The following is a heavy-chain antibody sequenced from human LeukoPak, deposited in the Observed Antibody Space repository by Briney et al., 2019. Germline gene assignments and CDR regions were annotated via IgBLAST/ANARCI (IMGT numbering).Heavy chain of an antibody. D-gene: IGHD6-25*01. Sequence: PGGSLRLSCAASGFTFSIYAMSWVRQAPGKGLEWVSGISGSGGSTYYADSVKGRFTISRDNSKNTLFLQMNSLRAEDTAVYYCAKDFLTVTAEWDYWGQGTLVTVSS. V-gene: IGHV3-23*01. J-gene: IGHJ4*02. CDR2: ISGSGGST. CDR1: GFTFSIYA. CDR3: AKDFLTVTAEWDY.